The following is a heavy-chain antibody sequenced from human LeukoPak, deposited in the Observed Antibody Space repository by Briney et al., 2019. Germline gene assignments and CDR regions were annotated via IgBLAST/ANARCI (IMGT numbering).Heavy chain of an antibody. CDR2: IRSKANSYAT. J-gene: IGHJ6*02. CDR3: TRGYSYAGDV. V-gene: IGHV3-73*01. D-gene: IGHD5-18*01. Sequence: PGGSLRLSCAASGFTFNGSAMHWVRQASGKGLEWVGRIRSKANSYATAYAASVKGRFTISRDDSKNTAYLQMNSLKTEDTAVYYCTRGYSYAGDVWGQGTAVTVSS. CDR1: GFTFNGSA.